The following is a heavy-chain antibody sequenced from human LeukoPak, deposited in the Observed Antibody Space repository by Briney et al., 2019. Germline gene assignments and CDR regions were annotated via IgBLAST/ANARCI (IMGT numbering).Heavy chain of an antibody. V-gene: IGHV3-74*01. CDR1: GFTFSSYW. J-gene: IGHJ6*03. CDR2: IHSDGSSK. Sequence: PGGSLRLSCAAYGFTFSSYWMHWVRQGPGKGLVWVSRIHSDGSSKSYADSVKGRFTVSRDNAKNTLYLQMNSLRVEDTAVYYCARGSDYMDVWGKGTTVTISS. CDR3: ARGSDYMDV.